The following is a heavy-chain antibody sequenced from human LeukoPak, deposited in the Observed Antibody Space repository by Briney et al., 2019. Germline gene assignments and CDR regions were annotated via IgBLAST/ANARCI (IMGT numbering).Heavy chain of an antibody. D-gene: IGHD6-19*01. CDR2: INSGGST. Sequence: GGSLRLSCAASGFTVSSNYMSWVRQAPGKGLEWVSVINSGGSTYYADSVKGRFTISRDNSKNTLYLQMNSLRPEDTAVYYCARALMTGYSSGWYFFDYWGQGTLVTVSS. J-gene: IGHJ4*02. CDR3: ARALMTGYSSGWYFFDY. V-gene: IGHV3-53*01. CDR1: GFTVSSNY.